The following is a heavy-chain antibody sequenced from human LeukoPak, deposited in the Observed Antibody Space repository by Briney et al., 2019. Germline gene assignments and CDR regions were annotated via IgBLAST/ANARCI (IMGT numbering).Heavy chain of an antibody. V-gene: IGHV1-46*01. CDR3: ARTYCGGDCYQYYYYYMDV. Sequence: ASVKVSCKASGYTFTSYYMLWVRQAPGQGLEWMGIINPSGGSTSYAQKFQGRVTMTRDTSTSTVYMELSSLRSEDTAVYYCARTYCGGDCYQYYYYYMDVWGKGTTVTVSS. D-gene: IGHD2-21*02. CDR2: INPSGGST. J-gene: IGHJ6*03. CDR1: GYTFTSYY.